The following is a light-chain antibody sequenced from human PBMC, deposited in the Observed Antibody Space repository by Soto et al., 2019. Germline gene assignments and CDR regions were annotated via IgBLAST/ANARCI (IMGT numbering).Light chain of an antibody. CDR3: QQYNNWPPNT. Sequence: IVMKQSPATLSVSPGETATLSCMSSQSVNSKLAWYQQKSGQAPRLLIYGASTRATGIPARFSGSGSGTEFTLTISSLQSEDFAVYYCQQYNNWPPNTFGQGTKVDI. J-gene: IGKJ1*01. CDR1: QSVNSK. V-gene: IGKV3-15*01. CDR2: GAS.